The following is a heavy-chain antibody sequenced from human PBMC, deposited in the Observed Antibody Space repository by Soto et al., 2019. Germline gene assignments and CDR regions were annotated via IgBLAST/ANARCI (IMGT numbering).Heavy chain of an antibody. CDR3: AREYYDSSGYYYYYGMDV. CDR1: GDSVSSNSAA. D-gene: IGHD3-22*01. Sequence: SQTLSLTCAISGDSVSSNSAAWNWIRQSPSRGLEWLGRTYYRSKWYNDYAVSVKSRITINPDTSKNQFSLQLNSVTPEDTAVYYCAREYYDSSGYYYYYGMDVWGQGTTVTVSS. J-gene: IGHJ6*02. CDR2: TYYRSKWYN. V-gene: IGHV6-1*01.